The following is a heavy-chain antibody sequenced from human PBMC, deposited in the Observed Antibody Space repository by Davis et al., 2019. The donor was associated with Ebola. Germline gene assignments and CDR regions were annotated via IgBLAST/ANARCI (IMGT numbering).Heavy chain of an antibody. CDR1: GGSISSCSYY. V-gene: IGHV4-39*01. Sequence: MPSETLSLTCTVSGGSISSCSYYWGWIRQPPGKGLEWIGSIYYSGSTYYNPSLKSRVTISVYTSKNQFSLKLSSVTAADTAVYYCARQYSSLGLGITGWGQGTLVTVSS. D-gene: IGHD6-6*01. CDR3: ARQYSSLGLGITG. CDR2: IYYSGST. J-gene: IGHJ4*02.